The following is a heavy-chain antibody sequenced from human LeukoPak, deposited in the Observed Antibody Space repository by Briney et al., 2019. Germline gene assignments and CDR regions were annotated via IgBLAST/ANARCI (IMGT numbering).Heavy chain of an antibody. CDR3: ARGVVTASWFDP. J-gene: IGHJ5*02. Sequence: SETLSLTCTASGGSISSYYWSWIRQPPGKGLEWIGYIYYSGSTNYNPSLKSRVTISVDTSKNQFSLKLSSVTAADTAVYYCARGVVTASWFDPWGQGTLVTVSS. CDR1: GGSISSYY. CDR2: IYYSGST. D-gene: IGHD2-21*02. V-gene: IGHV4-59*01.